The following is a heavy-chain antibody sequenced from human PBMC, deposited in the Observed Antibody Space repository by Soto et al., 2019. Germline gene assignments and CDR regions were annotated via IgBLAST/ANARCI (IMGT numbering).Heavy chain of an antibody. CDR2: IYSGGST. CDR3: ARISKWLAPFDP. J-gene: IGHJ5*02. CDR1: GFTVSSNY. V-gene: IGHV3-53*01. D-gene: IGHD6-19*01. Sequence: LRLSCAASGFTVSSNYMSWVRQAPGKGLEWVSVIYSGGSTYYADSVKGRFTISRDNSKNTLYLQMNSLRAEDTAVYYCARISKWLAPFDPWGQGTLVTVSS.